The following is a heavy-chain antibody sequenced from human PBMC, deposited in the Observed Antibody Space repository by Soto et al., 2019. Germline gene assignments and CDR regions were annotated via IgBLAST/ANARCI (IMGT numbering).Heavy chain of an antibody. CDR3: AKVRGGYSNYVDY. CDR1: GFTFSSYA. CDR2: ISGSGGST. V-gene: IGHV3-23*01. Sequence: LRLSCAASGFTFSSYAMSWVRQTPGKGLEWVSAISGSGGSTYYADSVKGRFTISRDNSKNTLYLQMNSLRAEDTAVYYCAKVRGGYSNYVDYWGQGTLVTVSS. J-gene: IGHJ4*02. D-gene: IGHD4-4*01.